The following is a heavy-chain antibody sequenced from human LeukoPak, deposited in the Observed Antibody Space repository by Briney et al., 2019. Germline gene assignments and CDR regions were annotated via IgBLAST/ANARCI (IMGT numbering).Heavy chain of an antibody. J-gene: IGHJ4*02. CDR2: ICYSGST. Sequence: SETLSLTCTASGGSVSSGSYYWSWIRQPPGKGLEWIGYICYSGSTNYNPSLKSRVTISVDTSKNQFSLKLSSVTAADTAVYYCARDRGSGWYGGVDYWGQGTLVTVSS. CDR1: GGSVSSGSYY. D-gene: IGHD6-19*01. V-gene: IGHV4-61*01. CDR3: ARDRGSGWYGGVDY.